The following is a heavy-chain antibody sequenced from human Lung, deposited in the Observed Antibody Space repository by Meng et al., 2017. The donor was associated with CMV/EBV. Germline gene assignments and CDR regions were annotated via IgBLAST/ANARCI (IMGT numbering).Heavy chain of an antibody. D-gene: IGHD1-14*01. Sequence: QITLKESGPTLVKPTQTLTLTCTFSGFSLSTSEVGVGWIRQPPGKALEWLAVIYWDDDKRYSPSLKSRLTITKDTSKNQVVLTLTNMDPVDTAIYYCALFTGSWFDPWGQGTLVTVSS. CDR2: IYWDDDK. CDR1: GFSLSTSEVG. J-gene: IGHJ5*02. CDR3: ALFTGSWFDP. V-gene: IGHV2-5*02.